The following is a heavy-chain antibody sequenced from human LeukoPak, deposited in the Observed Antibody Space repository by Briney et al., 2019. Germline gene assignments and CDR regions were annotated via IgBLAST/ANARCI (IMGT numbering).Heavy chain of an antibody. D-gene: IGHD2-2*01. Sequence: SETLSLTCTVSGGSVSSGSYYWSWIRQPPGKGLEWIGYIYYSGSTNYNPSLKSRVTISVDTSKNQFSLKLSSVTAADTAVYYCARELVVVPAASNWFDPWGQGTLVTVSS. CDR2: IYYSGST. CDR3: ARELVVVPAASNWFDP. V-gene: IGHV4-61*01. J-gene: IGHJ5*02. CDR1: GGSVSSGSYY.